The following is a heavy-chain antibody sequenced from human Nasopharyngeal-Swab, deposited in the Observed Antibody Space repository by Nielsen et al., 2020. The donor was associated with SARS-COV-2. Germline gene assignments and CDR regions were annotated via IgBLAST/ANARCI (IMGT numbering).Heavy chain of an antibody. CDR2: ISNDGGTE. D-gene: IGHD3-10*01. J-gene: IGHJ4*02. CDR3: ARIGPNVLLWFGEFDY. V-gene: IGHV3-30*03. Sequence: GGSLRLSCAASGFTVSNYGMHWVRQAPGKGLEWVAHISNDGGTEYYADSVKGRFTISRDNSRNTLYLQMNSLRAEDTAVYYCARIGPNVLLWFGEFDYWGQGTLVTVSS. CDR1: GFTVSNYG.